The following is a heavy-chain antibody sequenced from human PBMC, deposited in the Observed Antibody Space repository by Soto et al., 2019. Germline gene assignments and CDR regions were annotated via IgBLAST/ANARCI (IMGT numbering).Heavy chain of an antibody. Sequence: ASVKVSCKASGGTFRSYGINWVRQAPGQGLEWMGGNIPISGTTNYAQKFQGRVAITADESTDTVYMELSRLRSEDTAVYFCARVRCFNGLCHTADYGMDVWSQGTLVTVSS. CDR3: ARVRCFNGLCHTADYGMDV. J-gene: IGHJ6*02. D-gene: IGHD2-8*01. CDR2: NIPISGTT. V-gene: IGHV1-69*13. CDR1: GGTFRSYG.